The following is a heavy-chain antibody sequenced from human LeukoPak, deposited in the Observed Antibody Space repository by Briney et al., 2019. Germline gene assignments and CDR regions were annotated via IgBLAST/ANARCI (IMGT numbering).Heavy chain of an antibody. V-gene: IGHV4-34*01. CDR3: ARGREQQLVLFAFDI. CDR1: GGSFSGYY. CDR2: INHSGST. J-gene: IGHJ3*02. D-gene: IGHD6-13*01. Sequence: PSETLSLTCAVYGGSFSGYYWSWIRQPPGKGLEWIGEINHSGSTNYNPSLKSRVTISVDTSKNQFSLKLSSVTAADTAVYYCARGREQQLVLFAFDIWGQGTMVTVSS.